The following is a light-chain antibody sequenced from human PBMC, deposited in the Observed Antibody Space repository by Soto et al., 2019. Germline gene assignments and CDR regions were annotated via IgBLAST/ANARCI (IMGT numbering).Light chain of an antibody. CDR3: QEWDSSNGV. CDR1: KLGDKY. V-gene: IGLV3-1*01. Sequence: SYELTQPPSVSVSPGQTASITCSGDKLGDKYACWYQQKPGQSPVLVIYQDSKRPSGIPERFSGSNSGNTATLTISGTQAMDEADYYCQEWDSSNGVFGTGTKLTVL. J-gene: IGLJ1*01. CDR2: QDS.